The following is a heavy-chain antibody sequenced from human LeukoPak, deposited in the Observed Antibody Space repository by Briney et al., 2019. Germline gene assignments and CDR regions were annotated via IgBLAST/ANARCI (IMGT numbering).Heavy chain of an antibody. J-gene: IGHJ5*02. CDR3: AKEPRGGNSGGWFDP. CDR1: GFTFSSYW. CDR2: ISGSGGST. D-gene: IGHD4-23*01. V-gene: IGHV3-23*01. Sequence: QSGGSLRLSCAASGFTFSSYWMSWVRQAPGKGLEWVSAISGSGGSTYYADSVKGRFTISRDNSKNTLYLQMNSLRAEDTAVYYCAKEPRGGNSGGWFDPWGQGTLVTVSS.